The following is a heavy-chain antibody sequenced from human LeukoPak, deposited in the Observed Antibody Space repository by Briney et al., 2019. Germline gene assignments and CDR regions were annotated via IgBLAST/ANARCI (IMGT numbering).Heavy chain of an antibody. CDR1: GDSISSGGYY. CDR3: ARAGGFFSPFGY. CDR2: IYYSGST. Sequence: SETLSLTCTVSGDSISSGGYYWSWIRQHPGKGLEWIGYIYYSGSTYYNPSLKSRVTISVDTSKNQFSLKLSSVTAADTAVYYCARAGGFFSPFGYWGQGTLVTVSS. D-gene: IGHD3-3*01. V-gene: IGHV4-31*03. J-gene: IGHJ4*02.